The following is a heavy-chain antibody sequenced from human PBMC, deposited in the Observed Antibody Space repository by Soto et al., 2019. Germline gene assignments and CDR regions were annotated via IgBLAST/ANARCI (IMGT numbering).Heavy chain of an antibody. D-gene: IGHD6-6*01. CDR1: GGTFSNYA. CDR3: ASPTDRSSSTRGFRFDY. J-gene: IGHJ4*02. Sequence: SVKVSCKAPGGTFSNYAFSWVRQAPGQGLEWMGGIIPMFDTSNYAQKFRGRVTITADESTSTAYMVLSSLTSEDTAMYYCASPTDRSSSTRGFRFDYWGQGTLVTVSS. V-gene: IGHV1-69*13. CDR2: IIPMFDTS.